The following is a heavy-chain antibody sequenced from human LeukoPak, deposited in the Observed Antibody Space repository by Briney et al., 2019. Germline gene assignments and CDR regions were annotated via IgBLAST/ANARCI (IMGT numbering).Heavy chain of an antibody. CDR3: VRDLGGRSGH. D-gene: IGHD1-26*01. V-gene: IGHV3-74*01. Sequence: PGGSLRLSWAASGFIFRSNWMHWVRQAPGKGLVWVSRINEDGSTTNHADSVKGRFTISRDNVKNTLYMEMNSLRAEDTAVYYCVRDLGGRSGHWGQGTLVTVSS. J-gene: IGHJ4*02. CDR1: GFIFRSNW. CDR2: INEDGSTT.